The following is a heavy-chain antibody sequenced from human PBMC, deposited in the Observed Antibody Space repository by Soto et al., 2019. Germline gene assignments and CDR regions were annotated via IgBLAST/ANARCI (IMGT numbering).Heavy chain of an antibody. CDR3: AMDYGGNSV. Sequence: QVQLQQWGAGLLTPSETPSLTCAVYGGSLSAYYWNWIRQPPGEGLEWIGEVNHSGSTNYNPSLKSRVTISVDTSKNQFSLKLSSVTAADTAVYYCAMDYGGNSVWGQGTLVTVSS. V-gene: IGHV4-34*01. CDR1: GGSLSAYY. J-gene: IGHJ4*02. D-gene: IGHD4-17*01. CDR2: VNHSGST.